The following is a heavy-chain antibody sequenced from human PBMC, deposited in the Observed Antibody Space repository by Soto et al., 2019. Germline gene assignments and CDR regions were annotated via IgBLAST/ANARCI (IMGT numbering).Heavy chain of an antibody. CDR2: IKSKTDGGTT. J-gene: IGHJ3*02. CDR3: TTGPVDIVVVPAAPHDAFDI. D-gene: IGHD2-2*03. V-gene: IGHV3-15*07. CDR1: GFTFSNAW. Sequence: GGSLRLSCAASGFTFSNAWMNWVRQAPGKGLEWVSRIKSKTDGGTTDYAAPVKGRFTISRDDSKNTLYLQMNSLKTEDTAVYYCTTGPVDIVVVPAAPHDAFDIWGQGTMVTVSS.